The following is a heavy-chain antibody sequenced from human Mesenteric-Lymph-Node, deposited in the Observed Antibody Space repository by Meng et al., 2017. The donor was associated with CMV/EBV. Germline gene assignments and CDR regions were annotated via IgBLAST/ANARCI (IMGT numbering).Heavy chain of an antibody. J-gene: IGHJ4*02. CDR1: YA. CDR2: ISYEGSDK. CDR3: ARPRPSNDYYDSSGYYGAFDY. Sequence: YAMHWLRQATGKGLEWVAVISYEGSDKYYADSVKGRFTISRDNSKNTLYLQMNSLRTDDTALYYCARPRPSNDYYDSSGYYGAFDYWGQGTLVTVSS. V-gene: IGHV3-30*04. D-gene: IGHD3-22*01.